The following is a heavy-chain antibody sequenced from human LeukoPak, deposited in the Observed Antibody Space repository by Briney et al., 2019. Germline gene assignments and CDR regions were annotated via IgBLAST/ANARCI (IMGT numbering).Heavy chain of an antibody. Sequence: ASETLSLTCTVSGGSISSSSYYWGWIRQPPGKGLERIGSIYYSGSTYYNPSLKSRVTISVETSKNEYSLKLRSVTAAGTAVYYCARLFRIAVAGKKFDYWGQGTLVTVSS. CDR3: ARLFRIAVAGKKFDY. V-gene: IGHV4-39*07. CDR2: IYYSGST. D-gene: IGHD6-19*01. J-gene: IGHJ4*02. CDR1: GGSISSSSYY.